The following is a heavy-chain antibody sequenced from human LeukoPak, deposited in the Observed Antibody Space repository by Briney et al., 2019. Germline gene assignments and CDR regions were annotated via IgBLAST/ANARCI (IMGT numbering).Heavy chain of an antibody. D-gene: IGHD2-15*01. CDR2: ISYSGNT. V-gene: IGHV4-39*01. J-gene: IGHJ3*02. CDR3: ARHCCSGPAKRVFDI. CDR1: GGSIISSDYH. Sequence: SETLSLTCTVSGGSIISSDYHWGWVRQPPGKGLEWIGTISYSGNTDYNPSLRSRVTLSVDTSNNQFSLRLGSVTAADTAVYHCARHCCSGPAKRVFDIWGQGTMVTVSS.